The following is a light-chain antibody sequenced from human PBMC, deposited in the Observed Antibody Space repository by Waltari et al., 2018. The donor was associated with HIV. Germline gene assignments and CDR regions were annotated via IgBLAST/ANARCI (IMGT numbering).Light chain of an antibody. CDR2: WAS. CDR3: QQYYSTPRT. J-gene: IGKJ1*01. Sequence: DIVMTQSPDSLAVSLGERATINCKSSQTVLYSSNNKNYLAWYQQKPRQPPKLLIYWASTREFGVPDRFSGSGSGTDFSLTISSLQAEDVAVYYCQQYYSTPRTFGQGTKVEIK. CDR1: QTVLYSSNNKNY. V-gene: IGKV4-1*01.